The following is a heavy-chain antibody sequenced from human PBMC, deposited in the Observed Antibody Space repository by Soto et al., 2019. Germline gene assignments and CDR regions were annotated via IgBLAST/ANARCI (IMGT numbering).Heavy chain of an antibody. V-gene: IGHV1-18*01. CDR1: GYTFSSYH. Sequence: QIQLVQSGAEVKKPGASVKVSCKASGYTFSSYHITWVRQAPGQGLEWMGWISAYNGNTNHAQNLQGRVTMTTDPSTSTAYMELRSLRSDDTAVYYCARDLPPVDYWGQGTRVTVSS. CDR3: ARDLPPVDY. CDR2: ISAYNGNT. J-gene: IGHJ4*02.